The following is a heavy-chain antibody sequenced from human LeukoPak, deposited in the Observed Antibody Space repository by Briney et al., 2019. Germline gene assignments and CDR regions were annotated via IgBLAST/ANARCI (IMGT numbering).Heavy chain of an antibody. J-gene: IGHJ4*02. Sequence: HSETLSLTCTVSGGSISSYYWSWIRQPPGKGLEWIGYIYYSGSTYYNPSLRSRVTISVDTSKNQFSLKLSSVTAADTAVYYCARVLFNIEYCSSTSCENFDYWGQGTLVTVSS. CDR2: IYYSGST. CDR1: GGSISSYY. D-gene: IGHD2-2*01. V-gene: IGHV4-59*12. CDR3: ARVLFNIEYCSSTSCENFDY.